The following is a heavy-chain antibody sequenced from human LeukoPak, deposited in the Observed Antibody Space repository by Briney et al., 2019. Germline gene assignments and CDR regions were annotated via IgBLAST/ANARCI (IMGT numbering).Heavy chain of an antibody. Sequence: GGSLRLSCAASGFTFSSYTMNWVRQAPGKGLEWVSSVSSRSTYIYYADSVKGRFTISRDNVKNSMYLQMNSLRAEDTAVYYCARGIQLWYTDYWGQGTLVTVYS. J-gene: IGHJ4*02. CDR3: ARGIQLWYTDY. CDR2: VSSRSTYI. D-gene: IGHD5-18*01. V-gene: IGHV3-21*01. CDR1: GFTFSSYT.